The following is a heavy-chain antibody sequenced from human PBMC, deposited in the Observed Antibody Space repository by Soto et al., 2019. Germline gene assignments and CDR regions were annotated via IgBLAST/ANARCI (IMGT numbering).Heavy chain of an antibody. J-gene: IGHJ4*02. V-gene: IGHV4-34*01. Sequence: QVQLQQWGAGLLKPSETLSLTCAVYGGSFSGYYWSCIRQPPWKGLEWIGEINHSGSTNYNPSLKSRVTISVDTSKNHVSLKLRSVTAADTAVYYCARLGIAAAGDYWGQGTLVTVSS. CDR3: ARLGIAAAGDY. D-gene: IGHD6-13*01. CDR1: GGSFSGYY. CDR2: INHSGST.